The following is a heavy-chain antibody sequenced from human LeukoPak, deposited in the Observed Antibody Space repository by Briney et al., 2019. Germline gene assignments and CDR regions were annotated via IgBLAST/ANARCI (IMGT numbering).Heavy chain of an antibody. CDR1: GFTVSSNY. D-gene: IGHD6-19*01. CDR2: IYGSTSA. V-gene: IGHV3-66*01. CDR3: ARLNFSDDY. Sequence: GGSLRLSCAASGFTVSSNYINWVRQAPGKGLEWVSLIYGSTSADYADSVKGRFTISRDTSMNTVYLQMNSLRAEDTAVYYCARLNFSDDYWGQATLVTVSS. J-gene: IGHJ4*02.